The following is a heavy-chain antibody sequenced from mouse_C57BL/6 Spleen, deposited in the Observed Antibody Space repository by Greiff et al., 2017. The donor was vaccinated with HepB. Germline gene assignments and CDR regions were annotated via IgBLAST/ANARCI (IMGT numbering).Heavy chain of an antibody. CDR2: IYPRSGNT. V-gene: IGHV1-81*01. J-gene: IGHJ4*01. Sequence: VQLKESGAELARPGASVKLSCKASGYTFTSYGISWVKQRTGQGLEWIGEIYPRSGNTYYNEKFKAKATLTADKSSSTAYMELRSLTSEDSAVYFCARVVYYGNSYYAMDYWGQGTSVTVSS. CDR3: ARVVYYGNSYYAMDY. CDR1: GYTFTSYG. D-gene: IGHD2-1*01.